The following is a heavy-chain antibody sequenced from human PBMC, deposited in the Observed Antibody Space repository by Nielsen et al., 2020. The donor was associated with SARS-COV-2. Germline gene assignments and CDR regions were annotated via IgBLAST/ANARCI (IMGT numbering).Heavy chain of an antibody. D-gene: IGHD2-15*01. J-gene: IGHJ4*02. CDR2: INPNSGGT. CDR1: GYTFTGYY. Sequence: ASVKVSCKTSGYTFTGYYMHWVRQAPGQGLEWMGRINPNSGGTDYAQKFQGRATVTRDTSISTAYMELNRLTSDDTAVYYCARGAIVLLVSAIDYWGQGTLVTVSS. V-gene: IGHV1-2*06. CDR3: ARGAIVLLVSAIDY.